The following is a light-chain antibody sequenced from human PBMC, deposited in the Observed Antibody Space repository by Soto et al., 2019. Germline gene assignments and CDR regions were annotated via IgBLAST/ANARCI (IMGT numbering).Light chain of an antibody. V-gene: IGKV1-33*01. Sequence: DIQMTQAPSSLSASVGDRVTITCQASQDITKYLSWYQQKPGKAPKVLISDASNLQSGVPLRFSGSGSGSDFTFTISSLQPEDIATYYCQQYDQFPVTFGGGTRVEIK. CDR1: QDITKY. CDR3: QQYDQFPVT. J-gene: IGKJ4*01. CDR2: DAS.